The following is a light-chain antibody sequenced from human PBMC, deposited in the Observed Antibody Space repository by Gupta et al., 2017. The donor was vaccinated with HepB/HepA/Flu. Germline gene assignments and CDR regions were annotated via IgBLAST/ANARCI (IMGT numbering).Light chain of an antibody. CDR3: QQYYSYPLT. J-gene: IGKJ3*01. CDR2: AAS. V-gene: IGKV1-8*01. Sequence: IRMTQSPSSFSASTGDRVTITCRASQGISSYLAWYQQKPGKAPKLLIYAASTLQSGVPSRFSGSGSGTDFTLTISCLQSEDFATYYCQQYYSYPLTFGPGTKVDIK. CDR1: QGISSY.